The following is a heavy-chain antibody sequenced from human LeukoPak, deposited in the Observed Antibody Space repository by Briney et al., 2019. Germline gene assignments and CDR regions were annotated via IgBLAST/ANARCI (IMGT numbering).Heavy chain of an antibody. CDR3: ARTYFDSSQPRTFDY. CDR1: GYTFTSYG. CDR2: ISAYNGNT. V-gene: IGHV1-18*01. D-gene: IGHD3-22*01. Sequence: ASVTVSFKASGYTFTSYGISWVRQAPGQGLEWMGWISAYNGNTNYAQKLLGRVTMTTDTSTNIAYMELRSLRSDDTAVYYCARTYFDSSQPRTFDYWGQGTLVTVSS. J-gene: IGHJ4*02.